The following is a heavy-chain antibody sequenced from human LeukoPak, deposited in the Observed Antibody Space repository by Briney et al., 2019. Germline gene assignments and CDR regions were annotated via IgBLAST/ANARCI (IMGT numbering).Heavy chain of an antibody. D-gene: IGHD6-6*01. CDR2: IKQDGSEK. CDR1: EFTFSSFW. Sequence: PGGSLRLSCSTSEFTFSSFWMSWVRQAPGKGLEWVANIKQDGSEKYYVDSVKGRFTISRDNAKNSLYLQMDSLRAEDTAVYYCVRRGGSITTRPFDYWGQGTLVTVSS. J-gene: IGHJ4*02. V-gene: IGHV3-7*01. CDR3: VRRGGSITTRPFDY.